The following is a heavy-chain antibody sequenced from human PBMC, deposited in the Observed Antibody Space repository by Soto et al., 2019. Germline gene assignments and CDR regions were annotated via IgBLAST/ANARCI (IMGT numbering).Heavy chain of an antibody. CDR1: GFTFSSYT. D-gene: IGHD2-15*01. J-gene: IGHJ4*02. V-gene: IGHV3-30-3*01. Sequence: GGSLRLSCAASGFTFSSYTMHWVRQAPGKGLEWVAVISYDGSNKYYADSVKGRFTISRDNSKNTLYLQMNSLRAEDTAAYYCARDHSYVDCSDGSCSFDYWGQGTLVTVSS. CDR3: ARDHSYVDCSDGSCSFDY. CDR2: ISYDGSNK.